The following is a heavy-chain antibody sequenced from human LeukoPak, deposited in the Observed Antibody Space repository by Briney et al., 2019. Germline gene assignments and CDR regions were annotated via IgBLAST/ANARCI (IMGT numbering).Heavy chain of an antibody. Sequence: PGGSLRLSCAASGFTFSSYWMHWVRQAPGKGPVWVSRINSDGTGTMYADSVKGRFTISRDNAKNTLYLQMNSLRAEDTAVYYCAKRPAFDIWGQGTMVTVSS. CDR2: INSDGTGT. CDR1: GFTFSSYW. V-gene: IGHV3-74*03. CDR3: AKRPAFDI. D-gene: IGHD6-6*01. J-gene: IGHJ3*02.